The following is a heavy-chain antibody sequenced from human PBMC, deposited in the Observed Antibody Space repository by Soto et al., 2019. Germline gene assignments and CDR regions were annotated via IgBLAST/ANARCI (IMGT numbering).Heavy chain of an antibody. Sequence: SETLSLTCTVSGGSISSYYWSWIRQPPGKGLEWIGYIYYSGSTNYNPSLKSRVTISVDTSKNQFSLKLSSVTAADTAVYYCARVDRQLGSSSMDVWGQGTTVTVSS. V-gene: IGHV4-59*01. D-gene: IGHD6-6*01. CDR3: ARVDRQLGSSSMDV. CDR2: IYYSGST. J-gene: IGHJ6*02. CDR1: GGSISSYY.